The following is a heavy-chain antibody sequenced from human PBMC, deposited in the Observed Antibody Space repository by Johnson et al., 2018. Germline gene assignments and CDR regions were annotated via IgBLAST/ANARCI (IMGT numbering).Heavy chain of an antibody. D-gene: IGHD1-26*01. CDR2: IRSKANSYAT. V-gene: IGHV3-73*02. Sequence: VQLQESGGGLVQPGGSLKLSCAASGFTFSGSAMHWVRQASGKGLEWVGRIRSKANSYATAYAASVKGRFTISRDDSKNTAYLQMNSLKTEDTAVYYCTSGEGVGATTYYYDGMDVWGQGTTVTVSS. J-gene: IGHJ6*02. CDR3: TSGEGVGATTYYYDGMDV. CDR1: GFTFSGSA.